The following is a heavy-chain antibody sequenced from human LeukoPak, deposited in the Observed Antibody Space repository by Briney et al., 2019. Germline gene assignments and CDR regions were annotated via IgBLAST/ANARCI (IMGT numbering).Heavy chain of an antibody. D-gene: IGHD2-8*01. CDR2: ISAYNGNT. CDR3: ARDNGVAPLYYYGMDV. Sequence: ASVKVSCKASGYTFTSYGISWVRQAPGQGLEWMGWISAYNGNTNYARKLQGRVTMTTDTSTSTAYMELRSLRSDDTAVYYCARDNGVAPLYYYGMDVWGQGTTVTVSS. CDR1: GYTFTSYG. J-gene: IGHJ6*02. V-gene: IGHV1-18*01.